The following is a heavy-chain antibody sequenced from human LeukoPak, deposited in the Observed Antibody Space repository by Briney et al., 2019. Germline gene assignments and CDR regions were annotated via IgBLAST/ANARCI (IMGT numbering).Heavy chain of an antibody. CDR2: INPDGSEK. CDR3: ARYYDPPVGDAFDI. D-gene: IGHD3-16*01. V-gene: IGHV3-7*01. J-gene: IGHJ3*02. CDR1: GFRFGSDW. Sequence: GGSLRLSCAASGFRFGSDWMIWVRQAPGKGLEWVADINPDGSEKYYVDSVKGRFTISRDNGKNSLYLQLNSLRADDTAVYYCARYYDPPVGDAFDIWGQGTLVTVSS.